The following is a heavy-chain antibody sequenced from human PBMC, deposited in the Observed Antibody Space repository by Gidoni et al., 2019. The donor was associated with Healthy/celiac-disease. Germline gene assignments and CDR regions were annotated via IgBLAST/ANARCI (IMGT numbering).Heavy chain of an antibody. J-gene: IGHJ6*02. CDR3: AREAAPEGGFDYYGMDV. V-gene: IGHV3-66*01. CDR2: IYSGGST. Sequence: EVQLVESGGGLVQPGGSLRLSCAASGFTVSRNYMSWVRQAPRKGLEWVSVIYSGGSTYYADSVKGRFTISRDNSKNTLYLQMNSLRAEDTAVYYCAREAAPEGGFDYYGMDVWGQGTTVTVSS. CDR1: GFTVSRNY. D-gene: IGHD6-6*01.